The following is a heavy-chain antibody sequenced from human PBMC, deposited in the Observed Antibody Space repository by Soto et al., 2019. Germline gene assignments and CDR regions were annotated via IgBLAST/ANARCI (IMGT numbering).Heavy chain of an antibody. CDR1: GFTFSNYG. Sequence: GASLRLSCAASGFTFSNYGMHWVRQAPGKGLEWVAVISFDGSERYYADSVKGRLTISRDNSKNTLYLQMNSLRSDDSAVFYCARDGQQLVGAAALYYFDYWGQGT. CDR2: ISFDGSER. CDR3: ARDGQQLVGAAALYYFDY. J-gene: IGHJ4*02. D-gene: IGHD6-6*01. V-gene: IGHV3-30*03.